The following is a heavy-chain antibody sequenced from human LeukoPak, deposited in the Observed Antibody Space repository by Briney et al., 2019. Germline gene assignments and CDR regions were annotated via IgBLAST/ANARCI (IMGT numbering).Heavy chain of an antibody. Sequence: PGGSLRLSCAASGFTFSSYSMNWVRQAPGKGLEWVSSISSSSSYIYYADSVKGRFTISRDNAKNSLYLQMNSLRAEDTAVYYCARDCDFWSAQPFDYWGQGTLVTVSS. J-gene: IGHJ4*02. CDR1: GFTFSSYS. CDR3: ARDCDFWSAQPFDY. CDR2: ISSSSSYI. D-gene: IGHD3-3*01. V-gene: IGHV3-21*01.